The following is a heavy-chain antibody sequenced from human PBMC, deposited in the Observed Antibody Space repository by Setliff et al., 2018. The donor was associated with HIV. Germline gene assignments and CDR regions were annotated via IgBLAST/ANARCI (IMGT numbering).Heavy chain of an antibody. D-gene: IGHD2-15*01. CDR2: ISAYNGNT. CDR1: GYTFTSYG. CDR3: ARDRLYCSRGSCYPNWFDS. J-gene: IGHJ5*01. Sequence: GASVKVSCKASGYTFTSYGISWVRQAPGQGLEWMGWISAYNGNTNYAQKLQGRVTMTTDTSTSTAYMELNSLRSDDTAMYYCARDRLYCSRGSCYPNWFDSWGQGTLVTVSS. V-gene: IGHV1-18*01.